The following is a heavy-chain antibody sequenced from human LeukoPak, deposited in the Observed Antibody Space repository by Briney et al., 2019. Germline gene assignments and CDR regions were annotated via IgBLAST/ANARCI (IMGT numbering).Heavy chain of an antibody. J-gene: IGHJ6*02. CDR2: INHSGST. CDR3: ARGTHSGWYGYYYYGMDV. V-gene: IGHV4-34*01. D-gene: IGHD6-19*01. CDR1: GGSFSGYY. Sequence: SSETLSLTCAVYGGSFSGYYWSWIRQPPGKGLEWIGEINHSGSTNYNPSLKSRVTISVDTSKNQFSLKLSSVTAADTAVYYCARGTHSGWYGYYYYGMDVWGQGTTVTVSS.